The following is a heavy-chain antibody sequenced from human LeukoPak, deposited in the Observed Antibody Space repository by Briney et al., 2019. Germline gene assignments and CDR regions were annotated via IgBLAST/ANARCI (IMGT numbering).Heavy chain of an antibody. CDR3: ARLVDSESYLYYFDY. V-gene: IGHV4-39*01. J-gene: IGHJ4*02. CDR1: GGSFSGYY. Sequence: SETLSLTCAVYGGSFSGYYWGWIRQPPGKGLEWIGSIYYSGSTYYNPSLKSRVTISVDTSKNEFSLKLSSVTAADTAVYYCARLVDSESYLYYFDYWGQGTLVTVSS. CDR2: IYYSGST. D-gene: IGHD1-26*01.